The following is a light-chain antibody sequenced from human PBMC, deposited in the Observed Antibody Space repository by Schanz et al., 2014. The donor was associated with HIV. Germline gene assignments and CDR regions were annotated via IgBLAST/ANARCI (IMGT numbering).Light chain of an antibody. CDR2: GAS. Sequence: EIVMTQSPATLSVSPGERATLSCRASQSVTSGHLAWYKQKPGQAPRLLIYGASSRASGIPDRFSGSGSGTDFTLSISRLEPEDFAVYYCQQYGSSPPITFGQGTRLEI. J-gene: IGKJ5*01. V-gene: IGKV3-20*01. CDR3: QQYGSSPPIT. CDR1: QSVTSGH.